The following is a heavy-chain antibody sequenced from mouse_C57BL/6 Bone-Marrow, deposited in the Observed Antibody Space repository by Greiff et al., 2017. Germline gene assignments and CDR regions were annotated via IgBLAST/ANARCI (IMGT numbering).Heavy chain of an antibody. CDR3: ARGPLYDGNYTY. D-gene: IGHD2-3*01. V-gene: IGHV1-42*01. J-gene: IGHJ3*01. CDR2: INPSTGGT. CDR1: GYSFTGYY. Sequence: VQLKESGPELVKPGASVKISCKASGYSFTGYYMNWVKQSPEKSLEWIGVINPSTGGTTYNQKFKAKATLTVDKSSSTAYMQLKSLTSEDSAVYYCARGPLYDGNYTYWGQGTLVTVSA.